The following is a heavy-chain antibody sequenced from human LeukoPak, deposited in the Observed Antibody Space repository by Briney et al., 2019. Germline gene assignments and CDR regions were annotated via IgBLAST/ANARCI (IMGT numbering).Heavy chain of an antibody. D-gene: IGHD6-13*01. CDR2: LSYSGST. Sequence: PSETLSHTCTVSGGSISSSSYFWGWIRQPPGKGLEWIGTLSYSGSTYYNPSLGSRATISVDTSKNQFSLKLSSVTAADTAVYYCARDMRYLGPRIAAAGPRGCWGQGTLVTVSS. CDR1: GGSISSSSYF. J-gene: IGHJ4*02. CDR3: ARDMRYLGPRIAAAGPRGC. V-gene: IGHV4-39*07.